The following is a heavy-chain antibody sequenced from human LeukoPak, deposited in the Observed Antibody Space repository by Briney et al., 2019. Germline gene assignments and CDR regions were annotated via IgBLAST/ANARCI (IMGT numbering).Heavy chain of an antibody. J-gene: IGHJ4*02. CDR2: IWYDGTIK. Sequence: GRSLRLSCAASGFTFNNYGMHWVRQAPGKGLEWVAVIWYDGTIKYYADSVKGRFTISRDNSKNTLYLQMNSLRAEDTAVYYCAKGINDRSGYYWDYWGQGTVVTVSS. D-gene: IGHD3-22*01. V-gene: IGHV3-33*06. CDR3: AKGINDRSGYYWDY. CDR1: GFTFNNYG.